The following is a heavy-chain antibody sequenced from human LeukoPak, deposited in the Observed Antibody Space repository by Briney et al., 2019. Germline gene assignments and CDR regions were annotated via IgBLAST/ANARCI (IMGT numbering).Heavy chain of an antibody. J-gene: IGHJ4*02. D-gene: IGHD3-22*01. Sequence: PGGSLRLSCAASGFTYSSYGMHWVRQAPGKGLEWVAGICDGGGRTNYADSVKGRFTITRDNPKNTLYLQMNSLGAEDTAVYFWAKRGVVIRVILVGFHKEAYYFDSWGQGALVTVSS. CDR2: ICDGGGRT. CDR3: AKRGVVIRVILVGFHKEAYYFDS. CDR1: GFTYSSYG. V-gene: IGHV3-NL1*01.